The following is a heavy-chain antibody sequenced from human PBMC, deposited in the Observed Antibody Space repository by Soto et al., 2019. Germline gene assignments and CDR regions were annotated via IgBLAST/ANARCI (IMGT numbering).Heavy chain of an antibody. V-gene: IGHV1-18*04. CDR1: GYTFSGYS. D-gene: IGHD2-21*01. J-gene: IGHJ6*02. CDR2: ISGYNGNT. Sequence: QVVLEQSGGEVKKPGASVKVSCKASGYTFSGYSITWVRQAPGQGLEWMGRISGYNGNTNYARTLRGRPTLATDTATSTAYMELRSLTSVATAVYYCARVVFCGGAPACPDMDVWGQGTTVTVSS. CDR3: ARVVFCGGAPACPDMDV.